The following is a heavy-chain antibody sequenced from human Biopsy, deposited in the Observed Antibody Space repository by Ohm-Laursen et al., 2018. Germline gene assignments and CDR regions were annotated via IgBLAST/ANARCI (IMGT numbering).Heavy chain of an antibody. J-gene: IGHJ1*01. D-gene: IGHD2-15*01. V-gene: IGHV1-2*02. CDR1: GYTFTGQY. CDR3: AKGQDLRGGAEYFQH. Sequence: SVKVSCKASGYTFTGQYLHWMRQVPGQGLEWMGWINPHSGTTKFAQDFQGRVTMTRDTSITTAYMELRRLRSDDTAVYYCAKGQDLRGGAEYFQHWGQGALVTVSS. CDR2: INPHSGTT.